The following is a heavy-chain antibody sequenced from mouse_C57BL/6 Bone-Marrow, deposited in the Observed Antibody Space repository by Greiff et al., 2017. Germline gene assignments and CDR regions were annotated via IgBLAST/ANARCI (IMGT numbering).Heavy chain of an antibody. V-gene: IGHV1-15*01. D-gene: IGHD1-1*01. CDR3: TRGGGTVVADFDY. CDR2: IDPETGGT. J-gene: IGHJ2*01. Sequence: QVQLQQSGAELVRPGASVTLSCKASGYTFTDYEMHWVKQTPVHGLEWIGAIDPETGGTAYNQKFKGKAILTADKSSSKAYMELRSLTSEDSAVYYCTRGGGTVVADFDYWGQGTTLTVSS. CDR1: GYTFTDYE.